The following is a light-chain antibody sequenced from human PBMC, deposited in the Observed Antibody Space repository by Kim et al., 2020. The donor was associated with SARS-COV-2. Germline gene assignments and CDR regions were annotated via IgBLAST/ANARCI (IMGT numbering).Light chain of an antibody. Sequence: GQSITISCTGNSSDVGGYNYVSWYQQHPGKAPKLMICDVSNRPSGVSNRFSGSKSGNTASLTISGLQAEDEADYYCSSYTSSSTRVFGGGTKLTVL. CDR3: SSYTSSSTRV. V-gene: IGLV2-14*03. J-gene: IGLJ3*02. CDR1: SSDVGGYNY. CDR2: DVS.